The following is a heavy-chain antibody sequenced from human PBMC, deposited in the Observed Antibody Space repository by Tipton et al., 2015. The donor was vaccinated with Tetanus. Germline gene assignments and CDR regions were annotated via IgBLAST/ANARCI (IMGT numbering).Heavy chain of an antibody. J-gene: IGHJ4*02. CDR3: ARAHCSDGVCNFDF. CDR1: GYIFNNYR. CDR2: IYPGDSDT. V-gene: IGHV5-51*01. Sequence: QLVQSGGEVKKHGESLKISCKGSGYIFNNYRIGWVRQKPGKGLEWMGIIYPGDSDTRYSPSFQGQVTISVDKSINTAFLQWSSLKASDTSIFYCARAHCSDGVCNFDFWGQGSLVTFAS. D-gene: IGHD2-8*01.